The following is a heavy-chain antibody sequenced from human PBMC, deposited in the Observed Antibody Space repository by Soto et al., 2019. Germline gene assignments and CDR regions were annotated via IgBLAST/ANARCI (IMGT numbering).Heavy chain of an antibody. Sequence: SETLSLTCAVYGGSVNGYYWNWIRQPPGKGLEWIGEINHTGGTHYNPSLKSRVTISVDTSKNQFSLKLSSVTAADTAVYYCARGVGITIFGVVIRYGMDVWGQGTTVTVSS. D-gene: IGHD3-3*01. V-gene: IGHV4-34*01. CDR1: GGSVNGYY. CDR2: INHTGGT. J-gene: IGHJ6*02. CDR3: ARGVGITIFGVVIRYGMDV.